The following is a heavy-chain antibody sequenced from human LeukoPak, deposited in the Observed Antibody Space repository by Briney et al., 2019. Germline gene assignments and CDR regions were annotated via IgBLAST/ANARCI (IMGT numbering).Heavy chain of an antibody. J-gene: IGHJ4*02. Sequence: SETLSLTCTVSGGSISSYYWSWIRQPPGKGLEWIGYIYTSGSTNYNPSLKSRVTISVDTSKNQFSLKLSSVTAADTAVYYCAGSGDDDLASGYYVVYWGQGTLVTVSS. D-gene: IGHD3-22*01. CDR3: AGSGDDDLASGYYVVY. CDR1: GGSISSYY. CDR2: IYTSGST. V-gene: IGHV4-4*09.